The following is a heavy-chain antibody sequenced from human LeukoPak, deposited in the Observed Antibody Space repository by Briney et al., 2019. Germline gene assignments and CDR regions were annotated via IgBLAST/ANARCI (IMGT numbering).Heavy chain of an antibody. CDR3: ASADYDMAFDI. V-gene: IGHV4-31*03. CDR2: IYYSGST. CDR1: GGSISSGGYY. J-gene: IGHJ3*02. Sequence: NPSETLSLTCTVSGGSISSGGYYRSWIRQHPGKGLEWIGYIYYSGSTDYNPSLKSRFTMSVDTSKNQFSLKLSSVTAADTAVYYCASADYDMAFDIWGQGTMVTVSS. D-gene: IGHD3-9*01.